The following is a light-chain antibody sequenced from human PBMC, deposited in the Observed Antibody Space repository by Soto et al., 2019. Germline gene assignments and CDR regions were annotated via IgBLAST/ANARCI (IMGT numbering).Light chain of an antibody. Sequence: DIQMTQSPSSLSASVGDRVTITCQASQDISNSISWYQQRPGKAPKLVIHDASTLETGVPSRLSGSGSGTECTFTITTLQSEDIATYYCHQYHSLPLTLGGGTKVDI. CDR1: QDISNS. CDR3: HQYHSLPLT. V-gene: IGKV1-33*01. CDR2: DAS. J-gene: IGKJ4*01.